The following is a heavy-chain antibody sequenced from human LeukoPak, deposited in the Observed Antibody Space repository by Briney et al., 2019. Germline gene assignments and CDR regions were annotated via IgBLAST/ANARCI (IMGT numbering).Heavy chain of an antibody. J-gene: IGHJ4*02. D-gene: IGHD3-10*01. CDR3: ARAPFVYYYGSGSYYGGFDY. CDR1: GFTFSSYA. Sequence: GGSLRLSCAASGFTFSSYAMHWVRQAPGKGLEWVAVISYDGSNKYYADSVKGRFTISRDNSKNTLYLQMNSLRAEDTAVYYCARAPFVYYYGSGSYYGGFDYWGQGTLVTVSS. V-gene: IGHV3-30-3*01. CDR2: ISYDGSNK.